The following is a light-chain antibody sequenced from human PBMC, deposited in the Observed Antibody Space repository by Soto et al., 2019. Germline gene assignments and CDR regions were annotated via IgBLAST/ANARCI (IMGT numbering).Light chain of an antibody. Sequence: QMTASPSAMSACVGDRVTITCRASQGISNHLLWVQQQPGKVPKRRMSAASSWQSGGPSRFSGSGSGTEFTLTIISLQPEDFATYYSLQHNSYPLTFGGGTKV. CDR3: LQHNSYPLT. CDR1: QGISNH. V-gene: IGKV1-17*03. J-gene: IGKJ4*01. CDR2: AAS.